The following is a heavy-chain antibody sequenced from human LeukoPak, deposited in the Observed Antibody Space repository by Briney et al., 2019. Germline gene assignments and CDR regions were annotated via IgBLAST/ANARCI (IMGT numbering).Heavy chain of an antibody. V-gene: IGHV5-51*01. J-gene: IGHJ4*02. D-gene: IGHD3-22*01. CDR3: ATVPTGRSEYDNSDYYPYFDY. CDR1: GYSLTSYW. CDR2: IYPGDSNN. Sequence: GESLKISCKGSGYSLTSYWIAWLRQMPGKGLEWMGIIYPGDSNNRYSPSFQGQVTISADKSISTAYLQWSSLQASDTAIYYCATVPTGRSEYDNSDYYPYFDYWGQGTLVTVSS.